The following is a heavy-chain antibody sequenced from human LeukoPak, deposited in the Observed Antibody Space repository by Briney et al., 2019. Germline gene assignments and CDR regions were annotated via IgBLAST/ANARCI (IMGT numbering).Heavy chain of an antibody. D-gene: IGHD1-26*01. CDR2: INPNSGGT. Sequence: GASVKVSCKASGYTFTGYYMHWVRQAPGQGLEWMGRINPNSGGTNYAQKFQGRVTMTRDTSISTAYMELSRLRSDDTAVYYCARRSSVGGSYFYYYGMDVWGQGTTVTVSS. CDR1: GYTFTGYY. J-gene: IGHJ6*02. V-gene: IGHV1-2*06. CDR3: ARRSSVGGSYFYYYGMDV.